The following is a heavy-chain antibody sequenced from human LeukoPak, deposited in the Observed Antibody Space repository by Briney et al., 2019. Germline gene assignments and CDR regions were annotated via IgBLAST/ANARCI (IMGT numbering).Heavy chain of an antibody. V-gene: IGHV1-2*02. CDR1: GYTFVDYH. Sequence: AASVKVSCKASGYTFVDYHMHWVRQAPGQGLEWMGWINPNSGGTNYAQKFQGRVTMATDTSINTAYMELSRLRPDDTAIYFCARDDSGTYYNGFDVWGQGTLVTVSS. CDR2: INPNSGGT. D-gene: IGHD1-26*01. CDR3: ARDDSGTYYNGFDV. J-gene: IGHJ3*01.